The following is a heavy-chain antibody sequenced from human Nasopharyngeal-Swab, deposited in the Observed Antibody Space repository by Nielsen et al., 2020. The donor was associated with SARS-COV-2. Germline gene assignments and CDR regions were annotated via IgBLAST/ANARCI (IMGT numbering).Heavy chain of an antibody. CDR3: VRDRGYYTFTD. Sequence: GGSLRLSCAASGFTFSTYAISWVRQAPGKGLEWVSVISGSDYSTHYADSVKGRFTISRDNANNLLYLQMNSLRAEDTAVYYCVRDRGYYTFTDWGQGTLVTVSS. D-gene: IGHD2/OR15-2a*01. J-gene: IGHJ4*02. CDR1: GFTFSTYA. CDR2: ISGSDYST. V-gene: IGHV3-23*01.